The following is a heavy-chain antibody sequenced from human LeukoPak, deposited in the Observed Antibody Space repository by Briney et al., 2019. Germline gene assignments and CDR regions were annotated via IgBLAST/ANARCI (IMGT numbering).Heavy chain of an antibody. V-gene: IGHV3-7*03. CDR1: GFTFSSFW. J-gene: IGHJ4*02. CDR2: IKKDGSRK. Sequence: PGGSLRLSCAASGFTFSSFWMSWVRQAPGKGLEWVANIKKDGSRKYYVDSVEGRFTISRDNAKNSLYLQMDSLRVDHTAVYYCTRVFGGYDVSDYWGQGTLVTVSS. CDR3: TRVFGGYDVSDY. D-gene: IGHD3-3*01.